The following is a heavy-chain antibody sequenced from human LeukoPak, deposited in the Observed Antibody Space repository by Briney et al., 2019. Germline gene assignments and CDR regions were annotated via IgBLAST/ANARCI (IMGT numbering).Heavy chain of an antibody. V-gene: IGHV1-18*01. CDR3: AREEWELLNGHQFDY. J-gene: IGHJ4*02. CDR1: GGTFSSYD. Sequence: ASVKVSCKASGGTFSSYDISWVRQAPGQGLEWMGWISAYNGNTNYAQKLQGRVTMTTDTSTSTAYMELRSLRSDDTAVYYCAREEWELLNGHQFDYWGQGTLVTVSS. CDR2: ISAYNGNT. D-gene: IGHD1-26*01.